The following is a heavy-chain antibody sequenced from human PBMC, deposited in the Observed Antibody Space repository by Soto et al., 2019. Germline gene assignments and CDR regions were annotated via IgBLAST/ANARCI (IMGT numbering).Heavy chain of an antibody. CDR1: GGSISSGGYY. J-gene: IGHJ4*02. CDR3: ASDGPDYGDY. Sequence: SETLSLTCTVSGGSISSGGYYWSWIRQHPGKGLEWIGYIYYSGSTYYNPSLKSRVTISVDTSKNQFSLKLSSATAADTAVYYCASDGPDYGDYWGQGTLVTVSS. V-gene: IGHV4-31*03. CDR2: IYYSGST.